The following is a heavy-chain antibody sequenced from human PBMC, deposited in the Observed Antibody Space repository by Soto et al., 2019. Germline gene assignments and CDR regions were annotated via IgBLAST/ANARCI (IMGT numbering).Heavy chain of an antibody. D-gene: IGHD3-22*01. J-gene: IGHJ4*02. V-gene: IGHV1-8*01. CDR1: GYTFTSYD. CDR3: ARVGYYYDSSGYYLSFDY. Sequence: QVQLVQSGAEVKKPGASVKVSCKASGYTFTSYDINWVRQANGQGLEWMGWMNPNSGNTGYAQKFQGRVTMTRNTSICTAYMELSSLRSEDTAVYYCARVGYYYDSSGYYLSFDYWGQGTLVTVSS. CDR2: MNPNSGNT.